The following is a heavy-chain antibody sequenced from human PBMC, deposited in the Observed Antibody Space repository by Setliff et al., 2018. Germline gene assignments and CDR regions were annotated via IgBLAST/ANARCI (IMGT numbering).Heavy chain of an antibody. J-gene: IGHJ4*02. CDR3: ARAGLAAAGRKGVFDH. CDR2: IDIGGGSA. V-gene: IGHV1-46*01. Sequence: ASVKVSCKASGYMFRSYGINWLRQAPGQGPEWMGIIDIGGGSASYAQKFQDRVTMTRDTSTSTVYMELNSLTSDDTAVYYCARAGLAAAGRKGVFDHWGQGTLVTGS. CDR1: GYMFRSYG. D-gene: IGHD6-25*01.